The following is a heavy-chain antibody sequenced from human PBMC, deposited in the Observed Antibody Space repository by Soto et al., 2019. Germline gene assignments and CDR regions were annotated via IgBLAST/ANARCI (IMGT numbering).Heavy chain of an antibody. Sequence: EVQMVETGGGLSQPGGSLRLSCAVSGFIVSSKYMTWVRQAPGKGLEWVSVIYTGGSTHYAESARGRFTISRDSSKNTLYLQMNSLRAEDAAVYYCTTYTGYGMDVWGQGTTVTVSS. V-gene: IGHV3-53*02. D-gene: IGHD3-16*01. CDR1: GFIVSSKY. CDR2: IYTGGST. CDR3: TTYTGYGMDV. J-gene: IGHJ6*02.